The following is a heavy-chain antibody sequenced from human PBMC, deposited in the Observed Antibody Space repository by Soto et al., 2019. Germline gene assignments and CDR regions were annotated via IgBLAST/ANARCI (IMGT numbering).Heavy chain of an antibody. CDR2: IYHSGST. D-gene: IGHD5-12*01. V-gene: IGHV4-30-2*01. CDR1: GGSISSGGYS. J-gene: IGHJ3*02. CDR3: ARDGEMATIGGGVAFDI. Sequence: PSETLSLTCAVSGGSISSGGYSWSWIRQPPGKGLEWIGYIYHSGSTYYNPSLKSRVTISVDRSKNQFSLKLSSVTAADTAVYYCARDGEMATIGGGVAFDIWGQATMVTVSS.